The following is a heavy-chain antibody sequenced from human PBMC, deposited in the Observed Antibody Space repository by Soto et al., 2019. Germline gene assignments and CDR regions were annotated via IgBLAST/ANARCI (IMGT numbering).Heavy chain of an antibody. Sequence: PGGSLRLSCAASGFTFNSYTMAWVRQAPGKGLEWVSSISGSGGSPSYADSVQGRFTISVDTSKNQFSLKLSSVTAADTAVYYCARVQYNWFDPWGQGTLVTVSS. CDR3: ARVQYNWFDP. CDR1: GFTFNSYT. CDR2: ISGSGGSP. J-gene: IGHJ5*02. V-gene: IGHV3-23*01.